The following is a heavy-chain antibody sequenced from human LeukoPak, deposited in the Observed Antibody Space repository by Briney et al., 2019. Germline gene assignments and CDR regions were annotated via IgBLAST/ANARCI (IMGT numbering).Heavy chain of an antibody. CDR3: ANARGRWELQYPFDY. J-gene: IGHJ4*02. CDR1: GFTFSSYA. Sequence: GGSLRLSCAASGFTFSSYAMSWVRQAPGKGLEWVSAISGSGGSTYYADSVKGRFTISRDNSKNTLYLQMNSLRAEDTAVYYCANARGRWELQYPFDYWGQGTLVTVSS. D-gene: IGHD1-26*01. CDR2: ISGSGGST. V-gene: IGHV3-23*01.